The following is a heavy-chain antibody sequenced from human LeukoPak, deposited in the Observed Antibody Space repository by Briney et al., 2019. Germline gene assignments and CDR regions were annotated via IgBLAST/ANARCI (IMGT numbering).Heavy chain of an antibody. CDR1: GHTFNTYG. CDR3: ARGPHERSGYPDD. Sequence: ASVKVSCKPFGHTFNTYGITWVRQAPGQGLEWMGWISPYNGNTNYAQKFQGRVTLTTDTSTSTAYMELRSLRSDDTAVYYCARGPHERSGYPDDWGQGTLVTVSS. V-gene: IGHV1-18*01. CDR2: ISPYNGNT. J-gene: IGHJ4*02. D-gene: IGHD3-22*01.